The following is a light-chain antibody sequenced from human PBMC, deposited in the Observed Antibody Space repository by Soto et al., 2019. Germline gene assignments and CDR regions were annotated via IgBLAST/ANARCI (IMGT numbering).Light chain of an antibody. J-gene: IGKJ4*01. CDR2: GAS. CDR1: QSISTK. CDR3: QQYNSWPLT. V-gene: IGKV3-15*01. Sequence: EIVMTHSPATLSMSPCERATLSFRASQSISTKVAWYQQKPGQAPRLLIYGASTRATGVPARFSGSGSGTEFTLSISSLQSEHFAVYYCQQYNSWPLTFGGGTKVDIK.